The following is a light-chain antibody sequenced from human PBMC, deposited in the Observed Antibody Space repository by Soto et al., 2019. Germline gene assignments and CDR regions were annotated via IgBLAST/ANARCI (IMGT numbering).Light chain of an antibody. Sequence: QSVLTQPPSVSGAPGQRVTISCTGSSSNIGAGYDVHWYQPLPGTAPKLLIYGSSNRPSGVPDRFSGSKSGASASLAITGLQAEDEADYYCQSYDSSLSGSRVFGTGTKVTVL. J-gene: IGLJ1*01. CDR1: SSNIGAGYD. CDR3: QSYDSSLSGSRV. CDR2: GSS. V-gene: IGLV1-40*01.